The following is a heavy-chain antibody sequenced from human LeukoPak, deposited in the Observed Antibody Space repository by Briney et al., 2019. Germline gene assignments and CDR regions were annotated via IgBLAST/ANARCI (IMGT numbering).Heavy chain of an antibody. J-gene: IGHJ3*02. CDR3: ASFSSTMITFWSGHDGAFDI. D-gene: IGHD3-16*01. V-gene: IGHV3-7*01. CDR1: GFTFSSYW. CDR2: IKQDGSEK. Sequence: SGGSLRLSCAASGFTFSSYWMSWVRQAPGKGLEWVANIKQDGSEKYYVDSVKGRFTISRDNAKNSLYLQMNSLRAEDTAVYYCASFSSTMITFWSGHDGAFDIWGQGTMVTVSS.